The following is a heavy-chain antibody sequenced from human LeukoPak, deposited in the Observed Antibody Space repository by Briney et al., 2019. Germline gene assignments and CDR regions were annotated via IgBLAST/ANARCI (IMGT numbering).Heavy chain of an antibody. V-gene: IGHV3-7*03. CDR3: AKDSTALLSYGPNWFDP. J-gene: IGHJ5*02. Sequence: GGSLRLSCAASGFTLSSYWMSWVRQAPGKGLEWVANIKQDGSEKYYVDSVKGRFTISRDNSKNTLYLQMNSLRAEDTALYYCAKDSTALLSYGPNWFDPWGQGTLVTVSS. CDR1: GFTLSSYW. D-gene: IGHD5-18*01. CDR2: IKQDGSEK.